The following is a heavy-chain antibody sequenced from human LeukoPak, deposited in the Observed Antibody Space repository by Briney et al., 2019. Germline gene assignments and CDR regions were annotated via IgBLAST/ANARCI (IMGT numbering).Heavy chain of an antibody. J-gene: IGHJ4*02. CDR1: GYTFTTYS. V-gene: IGHV1-3*01. Sequence: GASVKVSCKASGYTFTTYSMHWVRQAPGQRLEWMGWVNVGNGNTKYSQKFQGRVTITRDTSASTGYMELSSLKSEDTAVYYCTRAPPGMTMMTDYWGQGTLVTVSS. D-gene: IGHD3-22*01. CDR3: TRAPPGMTMMTDY. CDR2: VNVGNGNT.